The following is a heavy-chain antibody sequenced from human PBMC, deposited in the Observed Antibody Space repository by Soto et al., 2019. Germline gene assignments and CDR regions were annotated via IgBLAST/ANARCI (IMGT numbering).Heavy chain of an antibody. J-gene: IGHJ4*02. D-gene: IGHD3-22*01. V-gene: IGHV4-30-2*01. CDR3: ASHVNYYDSTRDY. CDR1: GGSISSGGYS. CDR2: IYHSGST. Sequence: PSETLSLTCAVAGGSISSGGYSWSWIRQPPGKGLEWIGYIYHSGSTYYNPSLKSRVTISVDRSKNQFSLKLNSVTAADTAVYYCASHVNYYDSTRDYWGQGTLVTVSS.